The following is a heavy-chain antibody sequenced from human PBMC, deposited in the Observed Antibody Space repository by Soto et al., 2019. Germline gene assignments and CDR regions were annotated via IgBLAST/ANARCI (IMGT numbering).Heavy chain of an antibody. D-gene: IGHD6-13*01. CDR1: GFSFTNAW. CDR2: IKSKSDGGTT. J-gene: IGHJ4*01. Sequence: EVQLVESGGGLVKPGGSLRLSCAGSGFSFTNAWMNWVRQAPGKGLEWVGRIKSKSDGGTTDYPASVKGRFNISRDDSGSALFLQMCSLRTVYTAVYYCTSGGDRSSWYGIYYWGQGILVTGAS. V-gene: IGHV3-15*07. CDR3: TSGGDRSSWYGIYY.